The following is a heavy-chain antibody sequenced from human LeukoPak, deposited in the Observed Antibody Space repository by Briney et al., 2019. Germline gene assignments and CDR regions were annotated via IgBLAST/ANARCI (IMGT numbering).Heavy chain of an antibody. CDR3: ARGPYCSGGSCYSHYYYYGMDV. CDR2: MNPNSGNT. Sequence: SVKVPCKASGYTFISYDINWVRQATGQGLEWMGWMNPNSGNTGYAQKFQGRVTMTRNTSISTAYMELSSLRSEDTAVYYCARGPYCSGGSCYSHYYYYGMDVWGQGTTVTVSS. CDR1: GYTFISYD. D-gene: IGHD2-15*01. J-gene: IGHJ6*02. V-gene: IGHV1-8*01.